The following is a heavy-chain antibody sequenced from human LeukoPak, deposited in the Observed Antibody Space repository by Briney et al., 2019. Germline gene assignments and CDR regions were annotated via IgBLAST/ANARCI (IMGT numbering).Heavy chain of an antibody. CDR3: AKELMGFDY. D-gene: IGHD2-8*01. Sequence: GGSLRLSCAASGFTFSSYAMSWVRQAPGKGLEWVSAVSGTGLTTYYADSVKGRYIVSRDNSKNTVYLQMNSLRGEDAAVYYCAKELMGFDYWGQGTLVTVSS. CDR1: GFTFSSYA. J-gene: IGHJ4*02. CDR2: VSGTGLTT. V-gene: IGHV3-23*01.